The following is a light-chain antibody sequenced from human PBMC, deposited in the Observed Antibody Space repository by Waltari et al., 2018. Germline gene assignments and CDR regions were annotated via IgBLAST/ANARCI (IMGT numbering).Light chain of an antibody. V-gene: IGLV1-40*01. CDR3: QSYDSSLSGWRV. J-gene: IGLJ1*01. Sequence: QSVLTQPPSVSGAPGQRVTISCTGGSSNIGADYDVHWYQQLPGTAPKLLIFYTPNRPSRAPNRFSCSKSGTSAFLAITGLQPEDEADYYCQSYDSSLSGWRVFGTGTKVTVL. CDR1: SSNIGADYD. CDR2: YTP.